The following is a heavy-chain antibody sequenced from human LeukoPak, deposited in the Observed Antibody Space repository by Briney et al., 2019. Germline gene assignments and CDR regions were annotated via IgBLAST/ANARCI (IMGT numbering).Heavy chain of an antibody. V-gene: IGHV1-69*04. J-gene: IGHJ4*02. D-gene: IGHD5-24*01. CDR2: IIPILGIA. Sequence: GASVKVSCKASGGTFSSYAISWVRQAPGQGLEWMGRIIPILGIANYAQKFQGRVTITADKSTSTAYMELSSLRSEDTAVYYCARASQWLLLDYWGQGTLVTVSS. CDR3: ARASQWLLLDY. CDR1: GGTFSSYA.